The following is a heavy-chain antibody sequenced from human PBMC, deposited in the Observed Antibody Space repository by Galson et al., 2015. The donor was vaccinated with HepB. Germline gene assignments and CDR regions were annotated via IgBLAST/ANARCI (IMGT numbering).Heavy chain of an antibody. CDR1: GGSISSSNW. CDR2: IYHSGST. D-gene: IGHD3-3*01. V-gene: IGHV4-4*02. CDR3: ARKFLSGYYSARYYYYYYMDV. Sequence: SETLSLTCAVSGGSISSSNWWSWVRQPPGKGLEWIGEIYHSGSTNYNPSLKSRVTISVDKSKNQFSLKLSSVTAADTAVYYCARKFLSGYYSARYYYYYYMDVWGEGTTVTVSS. J-gene: IGHJ6*03.